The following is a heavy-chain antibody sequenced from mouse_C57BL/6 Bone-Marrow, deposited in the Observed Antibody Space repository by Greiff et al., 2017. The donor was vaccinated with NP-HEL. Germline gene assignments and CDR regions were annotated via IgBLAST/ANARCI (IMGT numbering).Heavy chain of an antibody. CDR1: GYSITSGYY. J-gene: IGHJ4*01. D-gene: IGHD1-1*01. CDR2: ISYDGSN. CDR3: ARYYGSSYAMDY. V-gene: IGHV3-6*01. Sequence: EVQLVESGPGLVKPSQSLSLTCSVTGYSITSGYYWNWIRQFPGNKLEWMGYISYDGSNNYNPSLKNRISITRDTSKNQFFLKLNSVTTEDTATYYCARYYGSSYAMDYWGQGNSVTVSS.